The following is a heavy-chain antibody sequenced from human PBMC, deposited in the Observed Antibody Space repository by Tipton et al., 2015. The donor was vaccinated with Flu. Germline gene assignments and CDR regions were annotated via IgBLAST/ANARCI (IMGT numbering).Heavy chain of an antibody. CDR2: IYTSGSP. J-gene: IGHJ4*02. CDR3: ARVRRNTYDSGSGEGHFDY. D-gene: IGHD3-10*01. CDR1: GGSISSYY. Sequence: TLSLTCTVSGGSISSYYWSWIRQPAGKGLEWIGRIYTSGSPNYNPSLKSRVTMSLDTSKNQISLKLTSVTAADTAVYYCARVRRNTYDSGSGEGHFDYWGQGTLVTVSS. V-gene: IGHV4-4*07.